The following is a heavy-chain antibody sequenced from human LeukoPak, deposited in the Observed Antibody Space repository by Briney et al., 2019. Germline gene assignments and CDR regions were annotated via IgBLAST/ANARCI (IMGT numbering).Heavy chain of an antibody. CDR2: ISGSGGST. V-gene: IGHV3-23*01. J-gene: IGHJ4*02. CDR1: GFTFSSCA. Sequence: GGSLRLSCAASGFTFSSCAMSWVRQAPGKGLEWVSAISGSGGSTYYADSVKGRFTISRDNSKNTLYLQMNSLRAEDTAVYYCANHYYDFWSGYYRGIYFDYWGQGTLVTVSS. D-gene: IGHD3-3*01. CDR3: ANHYYDFWSGYYRGIYFDY.